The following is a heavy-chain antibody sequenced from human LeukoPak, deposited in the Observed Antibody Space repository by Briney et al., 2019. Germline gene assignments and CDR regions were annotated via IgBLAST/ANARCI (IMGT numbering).Heavy chain of an antibody. Sequence: SETLSLTCTVSGGSISSYYWSWIRQPPGKGLEWIGYIYYSGSTNYNPSLKSRVTISVDTSKNQCSLKLSSVTAADTAVYYCARDVGGSGQIDYWGQGTLVTVSS. CDR1: GGSISSYY. D-gene: IGHD3-10*01. V-gene: IGHV4-59*01. CDR3: ARDVGGSGQIDY. J-gene: IGHJ4*02. CDR2: IYYSGST.